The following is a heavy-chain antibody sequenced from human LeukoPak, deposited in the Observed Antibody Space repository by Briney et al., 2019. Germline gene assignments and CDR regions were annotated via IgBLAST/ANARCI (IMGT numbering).Heavy chain of an antibody. CDR1: GGSISSSSYC. CDR2: IYYGGST. Sequence: SETLSLTCTVSGGSISSSSYCWGWIRHPPGKGLEWIVSIYYGGSTYYHQSLKSGVTISVDTSRNQFSLKRSSVTAAATAVCCWARLRHCYGSGGDWGQGTMVTVSS. J-gene: IGHJ3*01. D-gene: IGHD3-10*01. V-gene: IGHV4-39*01. CDR3: ARLRHCYGSGGD.